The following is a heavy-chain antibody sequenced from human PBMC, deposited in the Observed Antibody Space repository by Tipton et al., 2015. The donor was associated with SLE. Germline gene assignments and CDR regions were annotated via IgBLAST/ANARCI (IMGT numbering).Heavy chain of an antibody. CDR3: ARFTDIVGVTGWYFDL. D-gene: IGHD1-26*01. CDR1: GGSISSSSYY. Sequence: LSCTVSGGSISSSSYYWGWIRQPPGKGPEWIGSIYYSGSTYYNPSLKSRVTISVDTSKNQFSLKLSSVTAADTAVYYCARFTDIVGVTGWYFDLWGRGTLVTVSS. CDR2: IYYSGST. V-gene: IGHV4-39*07. J-gene: IGHJ2*01.